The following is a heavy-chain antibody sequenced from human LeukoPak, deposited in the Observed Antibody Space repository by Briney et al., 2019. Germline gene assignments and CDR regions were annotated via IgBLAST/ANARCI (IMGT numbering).Heavy chain of an antibody. CDR1: GGSISSYY. V-gene: IGHV4-59*01. CDR3: ARGGNYDAFDI. Sequence: KSSETLSLTCTVSGGSISSYYWSWIRQPPGKGLEWIGYIYYSGSTNYNPSLKSRVTISVDTSKNQFSLKLSSVTAADTAVYYCARGGNYDAFDIWGQGTMVTVSS. J-gene: IGHJ3*02. CDR2: IYYSGST. D-gene: IGHD1-26*01.